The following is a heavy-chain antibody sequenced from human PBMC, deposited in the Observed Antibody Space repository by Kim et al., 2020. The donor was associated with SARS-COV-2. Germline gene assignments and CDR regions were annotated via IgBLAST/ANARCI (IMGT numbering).Heavy chain of an antibody. J-gene: IGHJ6*02. Sequence: VGGRFTIPRDNAKNSLYLQINSLGAEDTAVYYCARDGNYFDSSGYYYGMDVWGQGTTVTVSS. D-gene: IGHD3-22*01. V-gene: IGHV3-21*06. CDR3: ARDGNYFDSSGYYYGMDV.